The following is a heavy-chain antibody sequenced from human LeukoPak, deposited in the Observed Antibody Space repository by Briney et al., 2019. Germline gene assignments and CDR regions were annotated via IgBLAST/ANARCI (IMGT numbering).Heavy chain of an antibody. D-gene: IGHD5-12*01. Sequence: SETLSLTCAVYGGSFSGYYWSWIRQPPGKGLEWIGEINHSGTNNYNPYLKSRVTILVDTSKNQFSLKLSSVTAADTAVYYCASGSGYDFDYWGQGTLVTVSS. J-gene: IGHJ4*02. V-gene: IGHV4-34*01. CDR2: INHSGTN. CDR1: GGSFSGYY. CDR3: ASGSGYDFDY.